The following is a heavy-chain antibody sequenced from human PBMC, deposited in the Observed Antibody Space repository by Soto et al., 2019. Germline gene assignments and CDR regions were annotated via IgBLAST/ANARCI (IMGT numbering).Heavy chain of an antibody. CDR1: GFTFGDYA. Sequence: GGSLRLSCTASGFTFGDYAMSWVRQAPGKGLEWVGFIRSKAYGGTTEYAASVKGRFTISRDDSKSIAYLQMNSLKTEDTAVYYCTRVGLYCSSTSCYTNYYYYGMDVWGQGTTVTVSS. V-gene: IGHV3-49*04. D-gene: IGHD2-2*02. CDR2: IRSKAYGGTT. J-gene: IGHJ6*02. CDR3: TRVGLYCSSTSCYTNYYYYGMDV.